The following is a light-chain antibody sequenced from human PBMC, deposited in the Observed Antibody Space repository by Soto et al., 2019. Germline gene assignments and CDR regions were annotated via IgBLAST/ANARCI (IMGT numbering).Light chain of an antibody. CDR1: SSDVGGYNY. CDR3: SSYTSSSTVV. V-gene: IGLV2-14*01. J-gene: IGLJ2*01. CDR2: EVS. Sequence: QSALTQPASVSGSPGQSITISCTGTSSDVGGYNYVSWYQQHPGKAPKLMIYEVSNRPSGVSNRFSGSKSGNTASLTISGLQXEXEADYYCSSYTSSSTVVFGGGTK.